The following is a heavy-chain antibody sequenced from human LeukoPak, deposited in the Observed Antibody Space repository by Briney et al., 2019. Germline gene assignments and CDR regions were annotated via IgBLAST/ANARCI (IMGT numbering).Heavy chain of an antibody. D-gene: IGHD1-14*01. CDR2: IHTSGTT. CDR3: ARDPAGHGRYFDY. V-gene: IGHV4-4*07. CDR1: GGSINGYF. J-gene: IGHJ4*02. Sequence: TETLSLTCTVSGGSINGYFCTWLRQSAGAGLECIGRIHTSGTTYYNPSFKSRVSMSVDTSNNKFSLRLNSVSAADTAVYYCARDPAGHGRYFDYWGQGALVTVSS.